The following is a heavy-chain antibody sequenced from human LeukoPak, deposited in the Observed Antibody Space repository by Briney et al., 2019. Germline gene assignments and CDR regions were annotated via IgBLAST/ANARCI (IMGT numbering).Heavy chain of an antibody. J-gene: IGHJ3*02. D-gene: IGHD3-10*01. CDR3: ARVQSGRSYYAGSDDAFDI. Sequence: PGGSLRLSCAASGFTFSSYWMSWVRQAPGKGLEWVANIKQDGSEKYYVDSVKGRFTISGDNAKNSLYLQMNSLRAEDTAVYYCARVQSGRSYYAGSDDAFDIWGQGTMVTVSS. CDR1: GFTFSSYW. V-gene: IGHV3-7*01. CDR2: IKQDGSEK.